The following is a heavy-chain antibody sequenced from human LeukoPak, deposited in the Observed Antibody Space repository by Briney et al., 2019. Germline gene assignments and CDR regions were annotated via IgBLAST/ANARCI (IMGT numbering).Heavy chain of an antibody. CDR3: ARLYSSSSVGN. V-gene: IGHV1-2*02. CDR2: INPNSGGT. D-gene: IGHD6-13*01. CDR1: GYTFTGYY. J-gene: IGHJ4*01. Sequence: ASVKVSCKASGYTFTGYYMHWVRQAPGQGLEWMGLINPNSGGTNYAQKFQGRVTMTRDTSISTAYMELSRLRSDDTAAYYWARLYSSSSVGNWGQGTMVTVSS.